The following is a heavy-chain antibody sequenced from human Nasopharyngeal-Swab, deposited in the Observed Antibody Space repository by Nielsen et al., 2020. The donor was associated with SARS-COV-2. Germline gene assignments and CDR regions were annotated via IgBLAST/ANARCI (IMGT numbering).Heavy chain of an antibody. J-gene: IGHJ4*02. Sequence: GGSLRLSCKGSGYSFTSYWIGWVRQMPGKGLEWMGIIYPGDSDTRYSPSFQGQVTTSADKSISTAYLQWSSLKASDTAMYYCASRGSYGDYAFDYWGQGTLVTVSS. V-gene: IGHV5-51*01. D-gene: IGHD4-17*01. CDR1: GYSFTSYW. CDR2: IYPGDSDT. CDR3: ASRGSYGDYAFDY.